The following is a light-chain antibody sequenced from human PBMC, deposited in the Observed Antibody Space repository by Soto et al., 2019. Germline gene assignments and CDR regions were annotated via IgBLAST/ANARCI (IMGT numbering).Light chain of an antibody. Sequence: EGVLTRSPGTLSLSPGERATLSCRASQSVRSSYSAWYQQKPGQTPRLLIYGASSRATGIPDRFSGSGSGTDFTLTITSLQPEDFATYYCQQSYGTPITFRQGTRLEIK. CDR2: GAS. CDR1: QSVRSSY. J-gene: IGKJ5*01. V-gene: IGKV3-20*01. CDR3: QQSYGTPIT.